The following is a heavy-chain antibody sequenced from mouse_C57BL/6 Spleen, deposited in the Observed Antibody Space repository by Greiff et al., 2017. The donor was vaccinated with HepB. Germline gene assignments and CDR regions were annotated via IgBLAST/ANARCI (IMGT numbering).Heavy chain of an antibody. CDR3: ARRRTTVVADYYAMDY. CDR1: GYTFTSYW. CDR2: IDPSDSET. J-gene: IGHJ4*01. V-gene: IGHV1-52*01. Sequence: VQLQQPGAELVRPGSSVKLSCKASGYTFTSYWMHWVKQRPIQGLEWIGNIDPSDSETHYNQKFKDKATLTVDKSSSTAYMQLSSLTSEDSAVYYCARRRTTVVADYYAMDYWGQGTSVTVSS. D-gene: IGHD1-1*01.